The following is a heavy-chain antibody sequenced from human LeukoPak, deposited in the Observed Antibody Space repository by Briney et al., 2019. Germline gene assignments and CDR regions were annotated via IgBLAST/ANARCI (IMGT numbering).Heavy chain of an antibody. V-gene: IGHV4-59*12. D-gene: IGHD6-6*01. CDR3: ATEISSSRKWFDP. Sequence: PSETLSLTCTVSGGSISSYYWSWIRQPPGKGLEWIGYIYYSGSTNYNPSLKSRVTISVDTSKNQFSLNLTSVTAADTAVYYCATEISSSRKWFDPWGQGILVTVSS. CDR1: GGSISSYY. CDR2: IYYSGST. J-gene: IGHJ5*02.